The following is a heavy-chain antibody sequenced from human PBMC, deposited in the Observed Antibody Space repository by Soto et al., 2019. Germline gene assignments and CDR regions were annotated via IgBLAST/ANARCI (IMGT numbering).Heavy chain of an antibody. CDR2: ISYDGSNK. D-gene: IGHD6-13*01. Sequence: GGSLRLSCAASGFTFSSYAMHWVRQAPGKGLEWVAVISYDGSNKYYADSVKGRFTISRDNSKNTLYLQMNSLRAEDTAVYYCARSFEQQLAQPYDYWGQGTLVTVSS. CDR3: ARSFEQQLAQPYDY. J-gene: IGHJ4*02. CDR1: GFTFSSYA. V-gene: IGHV3-30-3*01.